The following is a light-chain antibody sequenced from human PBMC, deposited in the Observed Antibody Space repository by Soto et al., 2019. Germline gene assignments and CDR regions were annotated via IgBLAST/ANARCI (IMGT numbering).Light chain of an antibody. V-gene: IGKV1-9*01. CDR2: AAS. J-gene: IGKJ4*01. Sequence: DIQLTQSPSFLSASVGDRVTITCRASQGISSYLAWYQQKLGKAPKLLIYAASTVQSGVPSRFSGSGTGTEFTLTISSLQPEDFATYYCQQLNSYPLTFGGGTKVEIK. CDR1: QGISSY. CDR3: QQLNSYPLT.